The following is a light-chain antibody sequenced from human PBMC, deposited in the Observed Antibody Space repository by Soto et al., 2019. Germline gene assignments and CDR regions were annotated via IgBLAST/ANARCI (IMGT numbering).Light chain of an antibody. J-gene: IGLJ1*01. CDR2: EVT. CDR3: SSYAGRINLAG. CDR1: SSDVGGYYS. V-gene: IGLV2-8*01. Sequence: QSALTQPPSASGSPGQSVTISCTGTSSDVGGYYSVSWYQQRPGKAPKLIIYEVTKRPSGVPYRFSGSKSGSTASLTVSGLQADDEADYYCSSYAGRINLAGFGTGTKVTVL.